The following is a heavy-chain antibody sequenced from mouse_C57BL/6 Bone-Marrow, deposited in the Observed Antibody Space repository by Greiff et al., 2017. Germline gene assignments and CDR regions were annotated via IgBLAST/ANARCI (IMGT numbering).Heavy chain of an antibody. CDR3: ARNRGQKGDYYAMDY. CDR2: IWTGGGT. V-gene: IGHV2-9-1*01. J-gene: IGHJ4*01. Sequence: VKLMESGPGLVAPSQSLSITCTVSGFSLTSYAISWVRQPPGKGLEWLGVIWTGGGTNYNSALKSRLSISKDNSKSQVFLKMNSLQTDDTARYYCARNRGQKGDYYAMDYWGQGTSVTVSS. CDR1: GFSLTSYA. D-gene: IGHD3-3*01.